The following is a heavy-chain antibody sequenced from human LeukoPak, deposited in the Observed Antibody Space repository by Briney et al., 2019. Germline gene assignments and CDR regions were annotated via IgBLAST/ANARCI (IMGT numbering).Heavy chain of an antibody. CDR3: AKALTYYDFWSGYYSPFDY. D-gene: IGHD3-3*01. Sequence: GGSLRLSCAASGFTFSTYAMSWVRQAPGKGLEWVSAISGSGGSTYYADSVKGRFTISRDNSKNTLYLQMSSLRAEDTAVYYCAKALTYYDFWSGYYSPFDYWGQGTLVTVSS. CDR1: GFTFSTYA. V-gene: IGHV3-23*01. CDR2: ISGSGGST. J-gene: IGHJ4*02.